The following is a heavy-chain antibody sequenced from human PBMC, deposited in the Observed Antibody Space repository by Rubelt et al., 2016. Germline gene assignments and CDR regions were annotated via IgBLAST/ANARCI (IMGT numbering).Heavy chain of an antibody. J-gene: IGHJ5*02. CDR3: ARAFRATRENWFDP. V-gene: IGHV3-30*04. D-gene: IGHD3-16*01. CDR2: ISYDGSNK. CDR1: SSYA. Sequence: SSYAMHWVRQAPGQGLEWVAVISYDGSNKYYADSVKGRFTISRDNSKNTLYLQMNSLRAEDTAVYYCARAFRATRENWFDPWGQGTLVTVSS.